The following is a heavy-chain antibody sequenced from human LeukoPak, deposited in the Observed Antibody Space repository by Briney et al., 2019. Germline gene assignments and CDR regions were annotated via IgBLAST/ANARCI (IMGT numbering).Heavy chain of an antibody. Sequence: AASVKVSCKASGYTFTGYYMHWVRQAPGQGLEWMGWINPNSGGTNYAQKFQGRVTMTRDTSISTVYMELSRLRSDDTAVYYCARDAYCSSTSCYSWFDPWGQGTLVTVSS. J-gene: IGHJ5*02. CDR1: GYTFTGYY. CDR2: INPNSGGT. V-gene: IGHV1-2*02. D-gene: IGHD2-2*02. CDR3: ARDAYCSSTSCYSWFDP.